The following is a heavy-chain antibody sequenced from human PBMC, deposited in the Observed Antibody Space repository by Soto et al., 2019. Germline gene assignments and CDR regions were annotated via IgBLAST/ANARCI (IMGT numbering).Heavy chain of an antibody. D-gene: IGHD6-6*01. CDR2: IIPIFGTA. CDR1: VGTFSRYA. CDR3: ARVEYSSSSEYYWFDP. V-gene: IGHV1-69*13. Sequence: SVKVSCKASVGTFSRYAISWVRQAPGQGLEWMGGIIPIFGTANYAQKFQCRVTITADESTSTAYMELSSLRSEDTAVFYCARVEYSSSSEYYWFDPWGQGTLVTVSS. J-gene: IGHJ5*02.